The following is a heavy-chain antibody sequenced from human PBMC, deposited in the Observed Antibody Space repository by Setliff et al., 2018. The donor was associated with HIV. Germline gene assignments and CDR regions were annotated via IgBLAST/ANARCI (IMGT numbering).Heavy chain of an antibody. J-gene: IGHJ3*02. Sequence: SETLSLTCAISGGSISSVNWWTWVRQPPGKGLECIGETYHTGSTNYNPSLKRRVTISVDKSKNQFSLTLSSVTAADTAVYYCARGRTTLTDAFDIWGLGTTVTVSS. D-gene: IGHD4-17*01. V-gene: IGHV4-4*02. CDR3: ARGRTTLTDAFDI. CDR1: GGSISSVNW. CDR2: TYHTGST.